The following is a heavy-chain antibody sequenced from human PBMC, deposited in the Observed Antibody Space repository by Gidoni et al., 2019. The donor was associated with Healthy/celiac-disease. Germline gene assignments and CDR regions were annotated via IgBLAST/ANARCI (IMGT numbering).Heavy chain of an antibody. Sequence: QITLKESGPTLVKPTQTLTLTCTFSGFSLSTSGVGVGWIRQPPGKALEWLALIYWDDDKRYSPSLKSRLTITNDTSKNQVVLTMTNMDPVDTATYYCAHRGPMWWMGGREYFDLWGRGTLVTVSS. CDR1: GFSLSTSGVG. CDR2: IYWDDDK. D-gene: IGHD2-21*01. J-gene: IGHJ2*01. CDR3: AHRGPMWWMGGREYFDL. V-gene: IGHV2-5*02.